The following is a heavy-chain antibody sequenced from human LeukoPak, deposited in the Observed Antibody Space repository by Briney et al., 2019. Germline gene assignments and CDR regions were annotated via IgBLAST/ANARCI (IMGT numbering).Heavy chain of an antibody. J-gene: IGHJ3*02. V-gene: IGHV3-30-3*01. CDR2: ISYDGSNK. CDR1: GFTFSSYA. CDR3: ARDRSITITPGAFDI. D-gene: IGHD3-9*01. Sequence: QSGGSLRLSCAASGFTFSSYAMHWVRQAPGKGLEWVAVISYDGSNKYYADSVKGRFTISRDNSKNTLYLQMNSLRPEDTAVYYCARDRSITITPGAFDIWGQGTMVTVSS.